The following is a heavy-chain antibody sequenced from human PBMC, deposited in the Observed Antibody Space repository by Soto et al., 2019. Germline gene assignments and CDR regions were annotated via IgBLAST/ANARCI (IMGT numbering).Heavy chain of an antibody. CDR2: INHSGST. Sequence: SETLSLTCAVYGGSFSGYYWSWIRQPPGKGLEWIGEINHSGSTNYNPSLKSRVTISADTSKNQFSLKLSSVTAADTAVYYCARGLLAEFDPWGQGTLVTVSS. CDR1: GGSFSGYY. D-gene: IGHD6-19*01. V-gene: IGHV4-34*01. J-gene: IGHJ5*02. CDR3: ARGLLAEFDP.